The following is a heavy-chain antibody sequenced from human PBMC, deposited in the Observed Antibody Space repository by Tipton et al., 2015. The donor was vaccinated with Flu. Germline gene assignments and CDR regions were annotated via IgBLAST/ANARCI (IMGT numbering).Heavy chain of an antibody. CDR2: IYYSGST. Sequence: TLSLTCTVSGGSISSGSYYRSWIRQPAGKGLEWIGYIYYSGSTNYNPSLKSRVTISVDTSKNQFSLKLSSVTAADTAVYYCARYGTYDGSRYFQHWGQGTLVTVSS. D-gene: IGHD1-26*01. J-gene: IGHJ1*01. CDR1: GGSISSGSYY. V-gene: IGHV4-61*10. CDR3: ARYGTYDGSRYFQH.